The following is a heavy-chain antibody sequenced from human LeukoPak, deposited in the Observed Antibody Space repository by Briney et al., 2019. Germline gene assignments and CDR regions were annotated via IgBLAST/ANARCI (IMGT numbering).Heavy chain of an antibody. Sequence: PGGSLRLSCAASGFTFSSYSMNWVRQAPGKGLEWVSSISSSSSYIYYADSVKGRFTISRDNAKNSLYLQMNSLRAEDTAVYYCARGQDFWSGYYFTPIYYYYMDVWGKGTTVTVSS. CDR2: ISSSSSYI. D-gene: IGHD3-3*01. CDR3: ARGQDFWSGYYFTPIYYYYMDV. CDR1: GFTFSSYS. J-gene: IGHJ6*03. V-gene: IGHV3-21*01.